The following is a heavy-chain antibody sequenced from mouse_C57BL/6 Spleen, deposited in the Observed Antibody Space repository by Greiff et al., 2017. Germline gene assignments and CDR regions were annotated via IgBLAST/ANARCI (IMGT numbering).Heavy chain of an antibody. J-gene: IGHJ2*01. Sequence: VQLKQSGAELVRPGASVKLSCTASGFNIKDDYMHWVKQRPEQGLEWIGWIDPENGDTEYASKFQGKATITADTSSNTAYLRLSSLTSEDTAVYYCTYGYYDYFDYWGQGTTLTVSS. CDR1: GFNIKDDY. D-gene: IGHD2-3*01. CDR2: IDPENGDT. CDR3: TYGYYDYFDY. V-gene: IGHV14-4*01.